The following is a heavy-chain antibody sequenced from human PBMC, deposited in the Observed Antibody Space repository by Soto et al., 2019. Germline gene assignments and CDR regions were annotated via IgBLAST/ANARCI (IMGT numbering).Heavy chain of an antibody. V-gene: IGHV3-49*03. CDR2: IRSKAYGGTT. D-gene: IGHD3-10*01. CDR3: TSAPELLWFGGRSFYFDY. CDR1: GFTFGDYA. J-gene: IGHJ4*02. Sequence: GGSLRLSCTASGFTFGDYAMSWFRQAPGKGLEWLGFIRSKAYGGTTEYAASVKGRFTISRDDSKSIAYLQMNSLKTEDTAVYYCTSAPELLWFGGRSFYFDYWGQGTLVTVSS.